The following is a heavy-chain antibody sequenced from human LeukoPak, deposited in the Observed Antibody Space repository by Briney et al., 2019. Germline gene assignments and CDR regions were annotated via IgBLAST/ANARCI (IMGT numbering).Heavy chain of an antibody. Sequence: PSETLSLTCAVYGGSFSGYYWSWIRQPPGKGLEWIGEINHSGSTNYNPSLKSRVTISVDTSKNQFSLKLRSVTAADTAVYYCAGRIRYSSGWLFDYWGQGPLVTVSS. D-gene: IGHD6-19*01. J-gene: IGHJ4*02. CDR2: INHSGST. CDR1: GGSFSGYY. CDR3: AGRIRYSSGWLFDY. V-gene: IGHV4-34*01.